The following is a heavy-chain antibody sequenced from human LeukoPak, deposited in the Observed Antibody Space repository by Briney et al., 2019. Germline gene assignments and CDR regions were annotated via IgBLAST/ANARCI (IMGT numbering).Heavy chain of an antibody. J-gene: IGHJ5*02. CDR1: GGTFSSYA. CDR3: ARVNLRGSNYNWFDP. V-gene: IGHV1-69*04. CDR2: IIPILGIA. Sequence: SVKVSCKASGGTFSSYAISWVRQAPGQGLEWMGRIIPILGIANYAQKFQGRVTITADKSTSTAYMELSSLRSEDTAVYYCARVNLRGSNYNWFDPWGQGTLVTVAS. D-gene: IGHD1-26*01.